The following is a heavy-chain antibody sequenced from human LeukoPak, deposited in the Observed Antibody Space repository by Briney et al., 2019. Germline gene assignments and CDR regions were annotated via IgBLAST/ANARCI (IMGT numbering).Heavy chain of an antibody. V-gene: IGHV1-3*01. CDR2: INAGNGNT. Sequence: ASVKVSRKASGYTFTSYAMHWVRQAPGQRLEWMGGINAGNGNTKYSQKFQGRVTITRDTSASTAYMELSSLRSEDTAVYYCARSGGWELLRLVDAFDIWGQGTMVTVSS. CDR3: ARSGGWELLRLVDAFDI. D-gene: IGHD1-26*01. J-gene: IGHJ3*02. CDR1: GYTFTSYA.